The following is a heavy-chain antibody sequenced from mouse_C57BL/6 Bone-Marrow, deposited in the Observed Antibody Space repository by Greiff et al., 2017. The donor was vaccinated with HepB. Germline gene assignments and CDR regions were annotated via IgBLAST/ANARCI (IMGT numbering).Heavy chain of an antibody. CDR1: GYSITSGYY. J-gene: IGHJ4*01. Sequence: EVQLQESGPGLVKPSQSLSLTCSVTGYSITSGYYWNWIRQFPGNKLEWMGYISYDGSNNYNPSLKNRISITRDTSKNQFFLKLNSVTTEDTATYYCAMTYDYDEGYYAMDYWGQGTSVTVSS. CDR2: ISYDGSN. V-gene: IGHV3-6*01. D-gene: IGHD2-4*01. CDR3: AMTYDYDEGYYAMDY.